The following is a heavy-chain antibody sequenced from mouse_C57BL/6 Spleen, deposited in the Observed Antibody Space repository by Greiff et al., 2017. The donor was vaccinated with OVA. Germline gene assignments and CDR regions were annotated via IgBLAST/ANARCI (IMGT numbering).Heavy chain of an antibody. Sequence: VKVVESGPELVKPGASVKISCKASGYAFSSSWMNWVKQRPGKGLEWIGRIYPGDGDTNYNGKFKGKATLTADKSSSTAYMQLSSLTSEDSAVYFCARSIYDGYGGFAYWGQGTLVTVSA. CDR3: ARSIYDGYGGFAY. J-gene: IGHJ3*01. CDR1: GYAFSSSW. D-gene: IGHD2-3*01. CDR2: IYPGDGDT. V-gene: IGHV1-82*01.